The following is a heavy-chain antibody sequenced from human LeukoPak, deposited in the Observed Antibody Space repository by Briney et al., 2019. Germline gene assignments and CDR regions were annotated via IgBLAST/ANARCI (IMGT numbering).Heavy chain of an antibody. Sequence: GGSLRLSCAASGFTFDDYGMSWVRQAPGKGLEWVSLISWDGGSTYYADSVKGRFTISRDNSKNSLYLQMNSLRTEDTALYYCAKDILGGATVGYFDYWGQGTLVTVSS. J-gene: IGHJ4*02. CDR3: AKDILGGATVGYFDY. CDR2: ISWDGGST. CDR1: GFTFDDYG. D-gene: IGHD1-26*01. V-gene: IGHV3-43*02.